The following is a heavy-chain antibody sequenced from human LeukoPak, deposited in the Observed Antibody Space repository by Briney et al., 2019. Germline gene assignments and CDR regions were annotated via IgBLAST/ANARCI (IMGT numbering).Heavy chain of an antibody. D-gene: IGHD1-26*01. CDR2: IYYSGST. J-gene: IGHJ4*02. CDR3: AGSGSYYMLDY. CDR1: GGSISSYY. V-gene: IGHV4-59*01. Sequence: SETLSLTCTVSGGSISSYYWSWIRQPPGKRLEWIGYIYYSGSTNYNPSLKSRVTISVDTSKNQFSLKLSSVTAADTAVYYCAGSGSYYMLDYWGQGTLVTVSS.